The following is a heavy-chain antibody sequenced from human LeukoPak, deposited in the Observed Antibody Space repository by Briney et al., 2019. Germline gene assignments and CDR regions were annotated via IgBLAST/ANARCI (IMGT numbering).Heavy chain of an antibody. V-gene: IGHV4-34*12. D-gene: IGHD3-10*01. CDR3: ARSDKYYYGSGSYYIFDD. J-gene: IGHJ4*02. CDR2: IIHSGSS. Sequence: SETLSLTCAVSGGSFSGYSWSWIRQFPGKGLEWIGEIIHSGSSNYNPSLKSRVTISVDTSKNQFSLKLTSVTAADTAVYSCARSDKYYYGSGSYYIFDDWGQGTLVTVSS. CDR1: GGSFSGYS.